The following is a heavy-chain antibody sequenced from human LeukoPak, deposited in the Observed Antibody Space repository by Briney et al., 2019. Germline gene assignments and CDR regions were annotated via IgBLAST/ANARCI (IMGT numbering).Heavy chain of an antibody. CDR2: ITSSSITI. J-gene: IGHJ4*02. CDR1: GFTFSSYS. Sequence: GGSLRLSCAASGFTFSSYSMNWVRQAAGKGLEWVSYITSSSITIYYADSVKGRFTISRDNAKNSLYLQMNSLRDEDTAVYYCARGTSYYDSSGYYEEHYWGQGTLVTVSS. V-gene: IGHV3-48*02. CDR3: ARGTSYYDSSGYYEEHY. D-gene: IGHD3-22*01.